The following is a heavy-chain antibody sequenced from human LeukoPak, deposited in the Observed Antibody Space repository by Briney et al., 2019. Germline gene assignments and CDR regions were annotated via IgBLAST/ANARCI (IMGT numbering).Heavy chain of an antibody. CDR1: GGSFSGYY. D-gene: IGHD2-8*01. Sequence: SETLSLTCAVYGGSFSGYYWSWIRQPPGKGLEWIGEINHSGSTNYNPSLKSRVTISVDTSKNQFSLKLSSVTAADTAVYYCARGHDFGIRGTNGNWFDPWGQGTLVTVSS. CDR3: ARGHDFGIRGTNGNWFDP. V-gene: IGHV4-34*01. J-gene: IGHJ5*02. CDR2: INHSGST.